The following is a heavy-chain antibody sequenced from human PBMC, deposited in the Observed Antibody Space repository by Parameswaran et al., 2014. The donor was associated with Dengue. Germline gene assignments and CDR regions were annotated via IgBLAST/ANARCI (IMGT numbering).Heavy chain of an antibody. Sequence: VRQAPGKGLEWVANINKEGSEKFYVDSVKGRFTISRDNAKNSLYLQMNSLRAEDTAVYYCARDILYGSHAFDIWGQGTMVTVSS. D-gene: IGHD3-10*01. CDR2: INKEGSEK. CDR3: ARDILYGSHAFDI. J-gene: IGHJ3*02. V-gene: IGHV3-7*03.